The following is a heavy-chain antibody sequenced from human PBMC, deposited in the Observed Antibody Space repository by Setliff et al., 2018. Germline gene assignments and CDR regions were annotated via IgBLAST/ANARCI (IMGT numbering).Heavy chain of an antibody. Sequence: SETLSLTCAVSGLPISSRHYFWSWIRQPAGKGLEWLGQIYTSWSTNYNPSLKSRVTISLDTSKNQFSLSLTSVTAADTAVYYCARMSGFQYIDVWGKGTTVTVSS. CDR3: ARMSGFQYIDV. CDR1: GLPISSRHYF. CDR2: IYTSWST. D-gene: IGHD3-3*01. J-gene: IGHJ6*03. V-gene: IGHV4-61*09.